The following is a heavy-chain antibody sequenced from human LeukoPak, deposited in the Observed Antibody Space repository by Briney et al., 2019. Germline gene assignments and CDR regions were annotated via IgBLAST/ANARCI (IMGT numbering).Heavy chain of an antibody. J-gene: IGHJ1*01. Sequence: GRSLRLSCAASGFTFSSYAMHWVRQAPGKGLEWVAVISYDGSNKYYADSVKGRFTISRDNSKNTLYLQMNSLRAEDTAVYYCARVSRAGGYVEYFQHWGQGTLVTVSS. CDR3: ARVSRAGGYVEYFQH. CDR1: GFTFSSYA. CDR2: ISYDGSNK. V-gene: IGHV3-30-3*01. D-gene: IGHD5-12*01.